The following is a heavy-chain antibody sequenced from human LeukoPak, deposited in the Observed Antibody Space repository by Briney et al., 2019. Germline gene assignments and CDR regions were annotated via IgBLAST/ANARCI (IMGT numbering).Heavy chain of an antibody. CDR2: ISGSGGST. J-gene: IGHJ4*02. Sequence: PGGSLRLSCAASGFTFSSYAMSWVRQAPGKGLEWVSAISGSGGSTYYADSVKGRFTISRDNAKNSLYLQMNSLRAEDTAVYYCARDTVAQDVGWLFDYRGQGTLVTVSS. V-gene: IGHV3-23*01. CDR3: ARDTVAQDVGWLFDY. CDR1: GFTFSSYA. D-gene: IGHD5-12*01.